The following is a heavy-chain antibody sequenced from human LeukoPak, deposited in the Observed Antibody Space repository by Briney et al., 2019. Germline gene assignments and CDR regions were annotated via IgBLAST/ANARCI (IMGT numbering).Heavy chain of an antibody. D-gene: IGHD6-19*01. Sequence: GGSLRLSCAASGFTFSSYTMNWVRQPPGKGLEWVSNIGTSSTTIYYADSVKGRFTISRDNAKNSLYLQMNSLRADDTAVYYCARDEGYASGWGQGTLVTVSS. CDR2: IGTSSTTI. CDR1: GFTFSSYT. V-gene: IGHV3-48*01. CDR3: ARDEGYASG. J-gene: IGHJ4*02.